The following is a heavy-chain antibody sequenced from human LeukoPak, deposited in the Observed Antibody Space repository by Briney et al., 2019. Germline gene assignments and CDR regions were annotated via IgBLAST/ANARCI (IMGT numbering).Heavy chain of an antibody. J-gene: IGHJ5*02. V-gene: IGHV3-9*01. D-gene: IGHD6-19*01. CDR2: ISWNSGSI. CDR3: AKEGIAVA. Sequence: PGGSLRLSCAASGFTFDDYAMHWVRQAPGKGLEWVSGISWNSGSIGYADSVKGRFTISRDNAKNSLYLQMNSLRAEDTALYYCAKEGIAVAWGQGTLVTVSS. CDR1: GFTFDDYA.